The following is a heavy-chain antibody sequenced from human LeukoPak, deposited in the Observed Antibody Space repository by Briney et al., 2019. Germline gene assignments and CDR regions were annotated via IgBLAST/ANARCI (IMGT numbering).Heavy chain of an antibody. D-gene: IGHD4-23*01. CDR3: ARPLDCNYGGTAFDI. V-gene: IGHV4-39*01. Sequence: SETLSLTCTVSGGSVSNSNYCWGWIRRPPGKQLEWIGSIDYSGSPLYNPSLKSRVTISVDTSKNQFSLKLSSVTAADTAVYYCARPLDCNYGGTAFDIRGQGTMVTVSS. J-gene: IGHJ3*02. CDR2: IDYSGSP. CDR1: GGSVSNSNYC.